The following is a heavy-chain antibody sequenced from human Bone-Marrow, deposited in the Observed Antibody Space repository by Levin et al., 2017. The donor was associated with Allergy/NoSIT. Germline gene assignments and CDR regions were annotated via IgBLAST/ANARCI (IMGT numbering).Heavy chain of an antibody. V-gene: IGHV4-34*01. D-gene: IGHD5-12*01. CDR3: ARGGLYIDY. J-gene: IGHJ4*02. CDR2: INHSGST. Sequence: PSETLSLTCAVYGGSFSGYYWSWIRQPPGKGLEWIGEINHSGSTNYNPSLKSLVTISVDTSKNQFSLKLSSVTAADTAVYYCARGGLYIDYWGQGTLVTVSS. CDR1: GGSFSGYY.